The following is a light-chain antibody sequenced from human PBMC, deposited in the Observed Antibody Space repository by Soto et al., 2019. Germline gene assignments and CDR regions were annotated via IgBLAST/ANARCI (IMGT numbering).Light chain of an antibody. Sequence: QSVLTQPPSASGTPGQRVTISCSGSNSNIGSNTVNWYQHLPAMDPNILIHSDNHRPSGVPDRFSGATSGTSASLAISGLQSEDEADYYCAAWYDSRSGLVFGTGTKLTVL. V-gene: IGLV1-44*01. CDR1: NSNIGSNT. CDR2: SDN. CDR3: AAWYDSRSGLV. J-gene: IGLJ1*01.